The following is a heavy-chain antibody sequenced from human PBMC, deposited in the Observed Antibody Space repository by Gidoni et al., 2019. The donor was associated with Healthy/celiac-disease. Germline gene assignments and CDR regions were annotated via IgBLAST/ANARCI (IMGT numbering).Heavy chain of an antibody. J-gene: IGHJ4*02. D-gene: IGHD6-13*01. CDR1: GGSFSGYY. Sequence: QVQLQQWGAGLLTPSETLSLTCAVYGGSFSGYYWSWIRQPPGKGLEWIGEINHSGSTNYNPSLKSRVTISVDTSKNQFSLKLSSVTAADTAVYYCARAYSLGGSWYGFDYWGQGTLVTVSS. CDR3: ARAYSLGGSWYGFDY. V-gene: IGHV4-34*01. CDR2: INHSGST.